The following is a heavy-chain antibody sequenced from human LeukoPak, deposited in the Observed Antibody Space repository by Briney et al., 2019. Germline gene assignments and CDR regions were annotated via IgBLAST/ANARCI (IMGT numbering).Heavy chain of an antibody. Sequence: PGRSLRLSCAASGFTFSSYAMHWVRQAPGKGLEWVAVISYDGSNKYYADSVKGRFTISRDNSKNTLYLQMNSLRSDDTAVYYCARDYHYSGSGSSGYWGQGTLVTVSS. CDR1: GFTFSSYA. J-gene: IGHJ4*02. V-gene: IGHV3-30*04. CDR3: ARDYHYSGSGSSGY. D-gene: IGHD3-10*01. CDR2: ISYDGSNK.